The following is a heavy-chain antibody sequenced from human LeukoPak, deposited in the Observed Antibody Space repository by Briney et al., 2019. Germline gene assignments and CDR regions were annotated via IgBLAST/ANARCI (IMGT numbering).Heavy chain of an antibody. J-gene: IGHJ5*02. CDR1: GGSLSSYY. CDR2: IYTSGST. Sequence: PSETLSLTSTVSGGSLSSYYWSWIRQPAGKGLEWIGRIYTSGSTNYNPSLKSRVTMSVDTSKNQFSLKLSSVTAADTAVYYCARGYCTNGVFGGGFDPWGQGTLVTVSS. CDR3: ARGYCTNGVFGGGFDP. V-gene: IGHV4-4*07. D-gene: IGHD2-8*01.